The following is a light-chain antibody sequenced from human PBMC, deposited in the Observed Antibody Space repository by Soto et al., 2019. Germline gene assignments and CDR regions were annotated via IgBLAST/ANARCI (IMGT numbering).Light chain of an antibody. CDR2: DVT. V-gene: IGLV2-11*01. Sequence: QSALTQPRSVSGSPGQSVTISCTGTSSDVGGYNFVSWYQQLPGKAPKLMIYDVTKRPSGVPDRFSGSKSGNTASLTISGFQAEDEADYYCSSHAGTYPGVFGGGTKLTVL. J-gene: IGLJ3*02. CDR3: SSHAGTYPGV. CDR1: SSDVGGYNF.